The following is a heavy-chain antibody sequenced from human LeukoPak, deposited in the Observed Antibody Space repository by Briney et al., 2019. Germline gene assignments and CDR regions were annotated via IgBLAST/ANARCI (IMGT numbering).Heavy chain of an antibody. Sequence: SETLSLTCTVSGSSISSYYWSWIRQPPGKGLEWIGYIYYSGSTNYNPSLKSRVTISVDTSKNQFSLKLSSVTAADTAVYYCARDRWSGIDYWGQGTLVTVSS. CDR2: IYYSGST. D-gene: IGHD3-10*01. CDR1: GSSISSYY. J-gene: IGHJ4*02. CDR3: ARDRWSGIDY. V-gene: IGHV4-59*01.